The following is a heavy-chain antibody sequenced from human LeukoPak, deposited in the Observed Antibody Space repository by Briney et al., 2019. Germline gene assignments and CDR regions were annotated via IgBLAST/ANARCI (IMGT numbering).Heavy chain of an antibody. V-gene: IGHV3-23*01. Sequence: GSLRLSCAASGFTFSSYAMSWVRQAPGKGLEWVSAISGSGGSTYYADSVKGRFTISRDNSKNTLYLQMNSLRAEDTAVYYCAKDRLAYCGGDCYSPWGYWGQGTLVTVSS. CDR3: AKDRLAYCGGDCYSPWGY. CDR1: GFTFSSYA. D-gene: IGHD2-21*02. J-gene: IGHJ4*02. CDR2: ISGSGGST.